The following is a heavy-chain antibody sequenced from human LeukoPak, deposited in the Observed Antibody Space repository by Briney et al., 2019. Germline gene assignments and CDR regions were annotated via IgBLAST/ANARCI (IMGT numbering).Heavy chain of an antibody. J-gene: IGHJ4*02. CDR2: IYTTDIT. V-gene: IGHV3-53*01. Sequence: GGSLRLSCAASGFSVSDNYMSWVRQAPGKGLEWVSLIYTTDITYYADSVRGRFTISRDNSKNTLYVQMNSLRDEDTAVYYCAKDQRWESPHYLDSWGQGTLVTVSS. CDR1: GFSVSDNY. CDR3: AKDQRWESPHYLDS. D-gene: IGHD1-26*01.